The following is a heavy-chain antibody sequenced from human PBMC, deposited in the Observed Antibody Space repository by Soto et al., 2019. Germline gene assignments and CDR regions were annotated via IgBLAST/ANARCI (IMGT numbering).Heavy chain of an antibody. CDR3: ARDKDQQQLGGNYYYMLDV. Sequence: QVQREQSGAEVKKPGSSVKVSCKASGGTVSTSDISWVRQAPGQGLEWMGGIMPIFRTPDYAQKFQGRVTITADESTSTAYMELSGLRSDDTAVYYCARDKDQQQLGGNYYYMLDVWGQGTTVTVSS. V-gene: IGHV1-69*13. D-gene: IGHD2-2*01. CDR2: IMPIFRTP. J-gene: IGHJ6*02. CDR1: GGTVSTSD.